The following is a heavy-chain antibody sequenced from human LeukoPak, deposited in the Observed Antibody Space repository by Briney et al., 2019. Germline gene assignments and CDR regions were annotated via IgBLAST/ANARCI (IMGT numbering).Heavy chain of an antibody. CDR1: GFTFRCYR. CDR3: ARDPYSGLFDD. D-gene: IGHD4-11*01. V-gene: IGHV3-21*01. CDR2: ISSSSSYI. Sequence: GGSLRLSFGASGFTFRCYRMNWVRQAPGKGLEWFSSISSSSSYIYYADSVEGRFSISRDNAENSQYLQMSSLSAEVTAVYCCARDPYSGLFDDWGQGTLVTVST. J-gene: IGHJ4*02.